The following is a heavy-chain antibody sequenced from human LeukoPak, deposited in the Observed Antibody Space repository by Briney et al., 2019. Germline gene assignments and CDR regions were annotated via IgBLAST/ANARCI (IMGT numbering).Heavy chain of an antibody. J-gene: IGHJ4*02. D-gene: IGHD2-8*01. CDR3: AAQPCINGICYLDY. V-gene: IGHV3-30*19. CDR1: GFTFSDHA. CDR2: ISYHARDQ. Sequence: GGSLRLSCAASGFTFSDHAMHWVRQAPGKGLEWVTVISYHARDQFYADSVKGRFTVSRDNSRNTLYLQMDSLRAEDSAVYYCAAQPCINGICYLDYWGQGTLVTVSS.